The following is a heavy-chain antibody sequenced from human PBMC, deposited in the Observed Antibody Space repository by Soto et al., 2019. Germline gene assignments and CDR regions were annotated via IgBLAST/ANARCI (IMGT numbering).Heavy chain of an antibody. CDR3: ARGRARYCTNGVCSGHYYYYYGMDV. CDR1: GGSISSGSYY. J-gene: IGHJ6*02. CDR2: INHSGST. Sequence: PSETLSLTCTVSGGSISSGSYYWSWIRQPPGKGLEWIGEINHSGSTNYNPSLKSRVTISVDTSKNQFSLKLSSVTAADTAVYYCARGRARYCTNGVCSGHYYYYYGMDVWGQGTTVTVSS. D-gene: IGHD2-8*01. V-gene: IGHV4-39*07.